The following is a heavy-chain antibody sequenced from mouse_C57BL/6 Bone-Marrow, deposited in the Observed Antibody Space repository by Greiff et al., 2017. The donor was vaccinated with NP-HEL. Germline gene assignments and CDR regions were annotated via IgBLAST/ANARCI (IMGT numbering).Heavy chain of an antibody. J-gene: IGHJ2*01. D-gene: IGHD1-1*01. Sequence: VQLRQPGAELVKPGASVKMSCKASGYTFTSYWITWVKQRPGQGLEWIGDIYPGSGSTNYNEKFKSKATLTVDTSSSTAYMQLRSLTSEDSAVYDWAAGRDYYGSSYYFDYWGQGTTLTVSS. CDR1: GYTFTSYW. V-gene: IGHV1-55*01. CDR2: IYPGSGST. CDR3: AAGRDYYGSSYYFDY.